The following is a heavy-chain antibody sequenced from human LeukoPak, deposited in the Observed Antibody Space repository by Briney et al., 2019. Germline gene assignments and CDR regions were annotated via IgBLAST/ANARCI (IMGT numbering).Heavy chain of an antibody. CDR3: AREARRGVEVKAFDI. V-gene: IGHV1-3*01. CDR1: GYIFTSYA. Sequence: ASVKVSCKASGYIFTSYAMHWVRQAPGQRLEWMGWINAGNGNTKYSQKFQGRVTMTRDTSIGTAYMELSSLTSEDTAVYYCAREARRGVEVKAFDIWGQGTMVTVSS. J-gene: IGHJ3*02. D-gene: IGHD1-1*01. CDR2: INAGNGNT.